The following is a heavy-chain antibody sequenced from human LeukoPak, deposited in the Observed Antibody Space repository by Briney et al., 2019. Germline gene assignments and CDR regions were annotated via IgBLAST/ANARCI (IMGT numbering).Heavy chain of an antibody. CDR1: GGSFSGYY. V-gene: IGHV4-34*01. D-gene: IGHD3-10*01. CDR2: INHSGST. Sequence: SETLSLTCAVSGGSFSGYYWNWIRQPPGKGLEWIGEINHSGSTNYNPSLKSRVTISVDTSKNQFSLKLSSVTAADTAVYFCARDETYYYGSGTFFQRGWFDPWGQGTLVTVSS. J-gene: IGHJ5*02. CDR3: ARDETYYYGSGTFFQRGWFDP.